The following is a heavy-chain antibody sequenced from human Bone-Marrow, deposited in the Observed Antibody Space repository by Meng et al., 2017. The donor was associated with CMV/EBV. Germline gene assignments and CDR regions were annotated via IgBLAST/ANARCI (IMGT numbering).Heavy chain of an antibody. CDR2: IRYDGSNK. CDR1: GFTFRSYG. Sequence: GESLKISCAASGFTFRSYGMHWVRQAPGKGLEWVAFIRYDGSNKYYADSVKGRFTISRDNSKNTLYLQMNSLKTEDTAVYYCTRITMVRGVITTRSGMDVWGQGTTVTVSS. V-gene: IGHV3-30*02. J-gene: IGHJ6*02. CDR3: TRITMVRGVITTRSGMDV. D-gene: IGHD3-10*01.